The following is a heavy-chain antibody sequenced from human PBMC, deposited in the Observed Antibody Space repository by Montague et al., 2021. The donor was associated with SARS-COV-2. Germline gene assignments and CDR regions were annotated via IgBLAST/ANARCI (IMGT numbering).Heavy chain of an antibody. J-gene: IGHJ4*02. D-gene: IGHD4-23*01. V-gene: IGHV2-70*11. CDR2: IDWDDDK. Sequence: PALVKPTQTLTLTCTFSGFSLSTRGMCVSWIRQPPGKALEWLTRIDWDDDKYYSTSLKTRLTISKDTSKNQVVLTMTNMDPVDTATYYCARSHGATVVSQAITYWGKGTLVTDS. CDR1: GFSLSTRGMC. CDR3: ARSHGATVVSQAITY.